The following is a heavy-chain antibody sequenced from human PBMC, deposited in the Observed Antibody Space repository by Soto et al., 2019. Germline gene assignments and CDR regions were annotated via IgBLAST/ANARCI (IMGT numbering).Heavy chain of an antibody. CDR1: GFTFSSYG. D-gene: IGHD5-12*01. CDR2: ISYDGSNK. CDR3: VKTGGFSDYDFDF. V-gene: IGHV3-30*18. J-gene: IGHJ4*02. Sequence: QVQLVESGGGVVQPGRSLRLSCAASGFTFSSYGMHWVRQAPGKGLEWVAVISYDGSNKYYADSVQGRFTISGDNSKNTLYLQMNSLRPEDTAVYYCVKTGGFSDYDFDFWGRGTLVTVSS.